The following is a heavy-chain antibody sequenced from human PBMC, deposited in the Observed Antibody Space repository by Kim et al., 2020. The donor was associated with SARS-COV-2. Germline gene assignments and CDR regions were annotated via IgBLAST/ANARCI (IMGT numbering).Heavy chain of an antibody. J-gene: IGHJ6*02. CDR1: GVTFDSSA. CDR3: ARGNYCESVNLPDYYNGIDV. D-gene: IGHD3-22*01. V-gene: IGHV3-30-3*01. Sequence: GGSLRLSCAASGVTFDSSAMNWVRQAPGKGLEWVAVISFDGRNKSYADSVEGRFTISRDNSKNTLHLQMNSLRVEDTAVYYCARGNYCESVNLPDYYNGIDVWGHGTTVTVSS. CDR2: ISFDGRNK.